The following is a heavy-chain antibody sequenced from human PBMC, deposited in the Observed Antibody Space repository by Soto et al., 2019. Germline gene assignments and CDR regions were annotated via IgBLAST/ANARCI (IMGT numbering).Heavy chain of an antibody. CDR1: GLTFSDAW. Sequence: GGSLRLSCVVSGLTFSDAWLIWVRQAPGKGLEWVGRFKSKGSGEAPDLAAPVKGRFALSRDDLQSTLQLQMNSLQTDDTGVYYCVHESYFYSAWRWGQGT. D-gene: IGHD6-19*01. CDR2: FKSKGSGEAP. CDR3: VHESYFYSAWR. V-gene: IGHV3-15*07. J-gene: IGHJ4*02.